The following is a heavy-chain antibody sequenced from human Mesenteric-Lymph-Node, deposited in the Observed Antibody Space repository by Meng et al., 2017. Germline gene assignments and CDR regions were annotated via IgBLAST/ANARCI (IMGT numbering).Heavy chain of an antibody. CDR1: GFTFSSYA. V-gene: IGHV3-23*01. CDR3: AMDYGDYGWYYFDY. J-gene: IGHJ4*02. D-gene: IGHD4-17*01. Sequence: GGSLRLSCAVSGFTFSSYAMSWVRQAPGKGLEWVSAISGSGGSTYYADSVKGRFTISRDNSKNTLYLQMNSLRAEDTAVYYCAMDYGDYGWYYFDYWGQGTLVTVSS. CDR2: ISGSGGST.